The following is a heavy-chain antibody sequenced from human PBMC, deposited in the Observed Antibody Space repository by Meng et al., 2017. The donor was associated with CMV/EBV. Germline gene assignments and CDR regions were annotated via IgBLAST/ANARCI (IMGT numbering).Heavy chain of an antibody. CDR2: IYSGGST. Sequence: GESLKISCAASGFTFSSYSMNWVRQAPGKGLEWVSVIYSGGSTYYADSVKGRFTISRDNSKNTLYLQMNSLRAEDTAVYYCAREGDFWSGYRDPYYYGMDVWGQGTTVTVSS. CDR3: AREGDFWSGYRDPYYYGMDV. J-gene: IGHJ6*02. D-gene: IGHD3-3*01. V-gene: IGHV3-66*02. CDR1: GFTFSSYS.